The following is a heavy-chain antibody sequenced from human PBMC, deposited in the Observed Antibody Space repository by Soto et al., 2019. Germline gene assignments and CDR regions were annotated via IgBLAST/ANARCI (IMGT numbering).Heavy chain of an antibody. CDR1: GGSISSYY. CDR2: IYYSGST. Sequence: SETLSLTCTVSGGSISSYYWSWIRQPPGKGLEWIGYIYYSGSTNYNPSLKSRVTISVDTSKNQFSLKLSSVTAADTAVYYCARRGTYYYGSVSYTHYYYHYYMDVWGKGTTVTVSS. CDR3: ARRGTYYYGSVSYTHYYYHYYMDV. V-gene: IGHV4-59*08. D-gene: IGHD3-10*01. J-gene: IGHJ6*03.